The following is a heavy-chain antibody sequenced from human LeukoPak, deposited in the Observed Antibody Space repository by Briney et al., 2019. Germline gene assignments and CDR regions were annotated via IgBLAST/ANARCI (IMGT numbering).Heavy chain of an antibody. CDR3: ASAPAGYYDSSGYLDY. V-gene: IGHV1-18*01. Sequence: ASVKVSCKASGYTFTSYGISWVRQAPGQGLEWMGWISAYNGNTNYAQKLQGRVTMTTDTSTSTAYMELSRLRSDDTAVYYCASAPAGYYDSSGYLDYWGQGTLVTVSS. D-gene: IGHD3-22*01. J-gene: IGHJ4*02. CDR2: ISAYNGNT. CDR1: GYTFTSYG.